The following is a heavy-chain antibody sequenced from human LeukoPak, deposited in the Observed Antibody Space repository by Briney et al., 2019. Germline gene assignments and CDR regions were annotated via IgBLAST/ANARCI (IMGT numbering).Heavy chain of an antibody. CDR1: GFTFSSYS. CDR2: ISSSSSYI. V-gene: IGHV3-21*01. CDR3: ARDLGYCTNGVCYAYHFDY. J-gene: IGHJ4*02. Sequence: PGGSRRLSCAASGFTFSSYSMNWVRQAPGKGLEWVSSISSSSSYIYYADSVKGRFTISRDNAKNSLYLQMNSLRAEDTAVYYCARDLGYCTNGVCYAYHFDYWGQGTLVTVSS. D-gene: IGHD2-8*01.